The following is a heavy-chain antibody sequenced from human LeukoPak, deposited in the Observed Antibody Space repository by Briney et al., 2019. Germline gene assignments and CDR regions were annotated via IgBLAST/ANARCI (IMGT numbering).Heavy chain of an antibody. J-gene: IGHJ4*02. CDR2: LYSDGNT. Sequence: GGSLRLSSAASALTAITNDMTWVSQPPGKWLEWVSVLYSDGNTKYADSVQGRFTISRDNSKNTLYLEMNSLSPEDTAVYYCARGVEPLAANTLAYWGQGTLVTVSS. CDR1: ALTAITND. CDR3: ARGVEPLAANTLAY. D-gene: IGHD1-14*01. V-gene: IGHV3-53*01.